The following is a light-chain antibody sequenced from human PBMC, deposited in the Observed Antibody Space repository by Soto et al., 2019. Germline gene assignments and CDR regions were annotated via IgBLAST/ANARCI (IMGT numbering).Light chain of an antibody. CDR1: QNVISSY. Sequence: ENVLTQSPGTLSLSPGERATLSCRASQNVISSYLAWYQQKPGQAPSLLVYATSSRAAGIPDRFSGSGSGTDFTLTISRLEPEDFAVYYCQQYDSSHLTFGGGTKVAIK. CDR2: ATS. J-gene: IGKJ4*01. CDR3: QQYDSSHLT. V-gene: IGKV3-20*01.